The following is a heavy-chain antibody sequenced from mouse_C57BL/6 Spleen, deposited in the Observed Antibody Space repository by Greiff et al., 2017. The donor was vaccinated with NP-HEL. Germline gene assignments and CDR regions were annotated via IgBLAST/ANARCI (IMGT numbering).Heavy chain of an antibody. CDR2: IYPGGGYT. J-gene: IGHJ4*01. CDR3: ARSYYGYDYYYAMDY. V-gene: IGHV1-63*01. CDR1: GYTFTNYW. D-gene: IGHD2-2*01. Sequence: VQLQQSGAELVRPGTSVKMSCKASGYTFTNYWIGWAKQRPGHGLEWIGDIYPGGGYTNYNEKFKGKATLTADKSSSTAYMQFSSLTSEDSAIYYCARSYYGYDYYYAMDYWGQGTSVTVSS.